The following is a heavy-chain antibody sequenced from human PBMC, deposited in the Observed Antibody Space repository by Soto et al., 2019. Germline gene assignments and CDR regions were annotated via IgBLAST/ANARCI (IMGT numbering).Heavy chain of an antibody. Sequence: ASVKVSCKASGGTFSSYAISWVRQAPGQGLEWMGGIIPIFGTADYAQKFQGRVTITADESTSTAYMELSSLRSEDTAVYYCASVETQRYYYGMDVWGQGTTVTVSS. D-gene: IGHD2-15*01. J-gene: IGHJ6*02. CDR1: GGTFSSYA. CDR2: IIPIFGTA. V-gene: IGHV1-69*13. CDR3: ASVETQRYYYGMDV.